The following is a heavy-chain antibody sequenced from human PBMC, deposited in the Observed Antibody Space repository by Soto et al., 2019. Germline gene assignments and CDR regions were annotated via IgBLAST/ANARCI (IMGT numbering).Heavy chain of an antibody. CDR2: VDRTGSPL. Sequence: QVQLVESGGGLVTPGGSLRLSCAASGFTFIDYYMGWVRQADGQGLEWISFVDRTGSPLFYADSVKGRVTISKDNAKNSLLLQMNSLRVEFPAVYSCTRGGRLDDRTKGDYWGPGTHGPVSS. D-gene: IGHD3-16*01. J-gene: IGHJ4*02. CDR1: GFTFIDYY. CDR3: TRGGRLDDRTKGDY. V-gene: IGHV3-11*01.